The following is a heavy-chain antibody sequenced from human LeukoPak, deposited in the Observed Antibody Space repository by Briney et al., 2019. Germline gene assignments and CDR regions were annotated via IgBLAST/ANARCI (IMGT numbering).Heavy chain of an antibody. J-gene: IGHJ4*02. D-gene: IGHD1/OR15-1a*01. CDR1: RFTFSTYW. CDR2: INSDGSST. Sequence: GGSLRLSCAASRFTFSTYWMHWVRQAPGKGLVWVSRINSDGSSTDYADSVKGRFTISRDSAKNSLYLQMNSLRAEDTAVYYCAREGRTAASFDYWGQGTLVTVSS. V-gene: IGHV3-74*01. CDR3: AREGRTAASFDY.